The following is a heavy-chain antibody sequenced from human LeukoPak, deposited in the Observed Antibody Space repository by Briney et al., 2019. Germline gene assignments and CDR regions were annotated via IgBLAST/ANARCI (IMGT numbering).Heavy chain of an antibody. Sequence: PGGSLRLSCAASGFTFSGYYMSWVRQAPGKGLEWISYISGSGSAIFYTDSVKGRFTISRDNSKNTLYLQMNSLRAEDTAVYYCARDSSGPFDYWGQGTLVTVSS. J-gene: IGHJ4*02. V-gene: IGHV3-11*04. CDR1: GFTFSGYY. D-gene: IGHD6-19*01. CDR3: ARDSSGPFDY. CDR2: ISGSGSAI.